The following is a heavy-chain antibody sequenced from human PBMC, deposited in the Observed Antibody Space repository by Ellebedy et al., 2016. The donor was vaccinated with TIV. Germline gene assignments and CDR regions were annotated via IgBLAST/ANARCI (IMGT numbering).Heavy chain of an antibody. CDR3: ARGRIATVTTSPTRFRPFDY. D-gene: IGHD4-17*01. Sequence: SETLSLTXAVYGGSFSGYYWSWIRQPPGKGLEWIGEINHSGSTNYNSSLKCRVTLSVDTSKNQFSLKVSSVTAADTAMYYCARGRIATVTTSPTRFRPFDYWGQGTLVTVSS. V-gene: IGHV4-34*01. CDR1: GGSFSGYY. J-gene: IGHJ4*02. CDR2: INHSGST.